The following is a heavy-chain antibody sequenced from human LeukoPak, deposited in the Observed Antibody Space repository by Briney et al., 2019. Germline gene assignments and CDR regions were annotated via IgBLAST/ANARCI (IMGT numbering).Heavy chain of an antibody. CDR1: GYTFTSYK. D-gene: IGHD6-19*01. CDR3: ARDLRTSVAGNWFDP. V-gene: IGHV1-18*01. CDR2: ISAYNGNT. J-gene: IGHJ5*02. Sequence: ASVNVSCKASGYTFTSYKISWVRQAPGQGLEWMGWISAYNGNTNYAQKFQGRVTMTTDTSTSTAYMELRSLRSDDTAVYYCARDLRTSVAGNWFDPWGQGTLVTVSS.